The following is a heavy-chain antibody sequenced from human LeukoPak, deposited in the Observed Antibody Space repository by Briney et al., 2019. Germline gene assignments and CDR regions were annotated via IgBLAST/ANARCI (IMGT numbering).Heavy chain of an antibody. CDR3: AREYGSGSYHSGLYYFDY. CDR1: GGSISGYY. Sequence: SETLSLTCTVSGGSISGYYWSWIRQPAGKGLEWIGRINTSGSTNYNPSLKSRVTMSVDTSKNQISLKLSSVTASDTAVYYCAREYGSGSYHSGLYYFDYWGQGTLVTVSS. V-gene: IGHV4-4*07. J-gene: IGHJ4*02. CDR2: INTSGST. D-gene: IGHD3-10*01.